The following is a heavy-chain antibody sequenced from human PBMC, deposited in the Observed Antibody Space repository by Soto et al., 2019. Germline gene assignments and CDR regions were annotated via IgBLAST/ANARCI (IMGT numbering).Heavy chain of an antibody. CDR1: GGSINSHF. V-gene: IGHV4-4*07. CDR2: IYSSGST. J-gene: IGHJ4*02. CDR3: ARDNVWSGYYSFFDY. Sequence: ASETLSLTCTFSGGSINSHFWVWIRQPAGKRLEWIGRIYSSGSTIYNPSLKSRVTMSVDTSKNQFSLKLRSVTAADTAVYYCARDNVWSGYYSFFDYWGQGTLVTVSS. D-gene: IGHD3-3*01.